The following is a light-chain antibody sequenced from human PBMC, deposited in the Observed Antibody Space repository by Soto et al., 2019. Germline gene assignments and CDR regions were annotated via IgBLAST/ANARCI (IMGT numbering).Light chain of an antibody. CDR3: QQYGSAPWK. V-gene: IGKV3-20*01. CDR2: AAS. Sequence: EIVLTQSPGTLPLSPGERATLSCRASLSVASNYLAWYQQKPGQSPRLLIYAASGRATGIPDRFSGSGSGTDFTLTITRLEPEDFEVYYCQQYGSAPWKFGQGTKVEIK. CDR1: LSVASNY. J-gene: IGKJ1*01.